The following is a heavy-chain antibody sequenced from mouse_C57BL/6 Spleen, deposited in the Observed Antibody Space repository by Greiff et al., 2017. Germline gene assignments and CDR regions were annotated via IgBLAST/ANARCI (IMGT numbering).Heavy chain of an antibody. CDR3: ARWVTTVVEDYYAMDY. D-gene: IGHD1-1*01. Sequence: QVQLKQSGAELVRPGASVKMSCKASGYTFTSYNMHWVKQTPRQGLEWIGAIYPGNGDTSYNQKFKGKATLTVDKSYSTAYMQLSSLTSEDSAVYFCARWVTTVVEDYYAMDYWGQGTSVTVSS. CDR2: IYPGNGDT. CDR1: GYTFTSYN. J-gene: IGHJ4*01. V-gene: IGHV1-12*01.